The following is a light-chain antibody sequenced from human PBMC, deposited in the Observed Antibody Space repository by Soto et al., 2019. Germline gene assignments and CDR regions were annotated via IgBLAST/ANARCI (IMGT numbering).Light chain of an antibody. CDR3: ASWDDSLNAWV. Sequence: QSVLTHPPSASGTPGQWVTISCSGSSSNIGSNTVHWYQQLPGTAPRLLIYNNHQRPSGVPDRLSASKSGTSASLALTEVQSEDEADYYCASWDDSLNAWVFGGGTKLTVL. CDR1: SSNIGSNT. CDR2: NNH. J-gene: IGLJ3*02. V-gene: IGLV1-44*01.